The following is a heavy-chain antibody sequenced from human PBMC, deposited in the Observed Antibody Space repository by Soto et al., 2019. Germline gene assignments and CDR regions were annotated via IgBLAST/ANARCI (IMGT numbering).Heavy chain of an antibody. CDR2: IYYSGST. CDR1: GGSFSGYY. J-gene: IGHJ5*02. D-gene: IGHD3-16*01. CDR3: VREGGDNWFDP. V-gene: IGHV4-34*01. Sequence: QVQLQQWGAGLLKPSETLSLTCAVYGGSFSGYYWNWIRQPPGKGLEWIGYIYYSGSTFYNPSLKNRVTISLDTSKIQFSLKLSSVTAADTAVYYCVREGGDNWFDPWGQGTLVTVSS.